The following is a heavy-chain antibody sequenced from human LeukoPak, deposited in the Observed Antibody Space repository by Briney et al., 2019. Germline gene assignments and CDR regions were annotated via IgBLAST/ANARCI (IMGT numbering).Heavy chain of an antibody. V-gene: IGHV4-4*09. CDR3: AGKYGDLNWFDP. D-gene: IGHD2-21*02. J-gene: IGHJ5*02. CDR2: IYSSGST. CDR1: GFTFSSYA. Sequence: GSLRLSCAASGFTFSSYAMSWVQQPPGKGLEWIGYIYSSGSTNYNPSLYSRVSISVDTSKNQFSLKLSSVTAADTAVYYCAGKYGDLNWFDPWGQGTLVTVSS.